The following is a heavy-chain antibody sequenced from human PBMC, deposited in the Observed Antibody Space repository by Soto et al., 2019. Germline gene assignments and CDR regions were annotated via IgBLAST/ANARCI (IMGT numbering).Heavy chain of an antibody. D-gene: IGHD1-1*01. J-gene: IGHJ6*02. CDR3: ARDPHWYYGMDV. CDR1: GVTFSSYG. V-gene: IGHV3-33*01. CDR2: IWYDGSNK. Sequence: GGSLRLSCAASGVTFSSYGMHWVRQAPGKGLEWVAVIWYDGSNKYYADSVKGRFTISRDNSKNTLYLQMNSLRAEDTAVYYCARDPHWYYGMDVWGQGTTVTVSS.